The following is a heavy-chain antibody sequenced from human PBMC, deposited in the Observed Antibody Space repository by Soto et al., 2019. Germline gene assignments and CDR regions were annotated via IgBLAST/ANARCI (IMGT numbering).Heavy chain of an antibody. CDR1: GFTFSSYS. Sequence: PGGSLRLSCAASGFTFSSYSMNWVRQAPGKGLEWVSSISSSSSYIYYADSVKGRFTISRDNAKNSLYLQMNSLRAEDTAVYCCARVGAYEEILRGPSEHWGQGTLVTVSS. CDR3: ARVGAYEEILRGPSEH. D-gene: IGHD3-10*01. CDR2: ISSSSSYI. V-gene: IGHV3-21*01. J-gene: IGHJ1*01.